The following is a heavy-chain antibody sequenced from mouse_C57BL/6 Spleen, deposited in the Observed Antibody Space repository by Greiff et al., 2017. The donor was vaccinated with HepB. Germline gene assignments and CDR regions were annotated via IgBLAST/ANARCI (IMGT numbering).Heavy chain of an antibody. J-gene: IGHJ3*01. CDR2: IDPETGGT. CDR3: TRGGNYAWFAY. CDR1: GYTFTDYE. Sequence: VQLQQSGAELVRPGASVTLSCKASGYTFTDYEMHWVKQTPVHGLEWIGAIDPETGGTAYNQKFKGKAILTADKSSSPAYMELRSLTSEDSAVYYCTRGGNYAWFAYWGQGTLVTVSA. V-gene: IGHV1-15*01. D-gene: IGHD2-1*01.